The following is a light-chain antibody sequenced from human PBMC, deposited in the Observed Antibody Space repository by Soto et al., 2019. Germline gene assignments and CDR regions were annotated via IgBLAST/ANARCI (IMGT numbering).Light chain of an antibody. CDR2: DVS. V-gene: IGLV2-11*01. J-gene: IGLJ3*02. Sequence: QSALTQPRSVSGSPGQAVTISCTGTSSNIGNYNYVSWYQQHPGKAPNLLIYDVSKRPSGVPDRFSGSKSGNTASLTISGLQAEDEADYYCAAWDDSLSGRVFGGGTKVTVL. CDR1: SSNIGNYNY. CDR3: AAWDDSLSGRV.